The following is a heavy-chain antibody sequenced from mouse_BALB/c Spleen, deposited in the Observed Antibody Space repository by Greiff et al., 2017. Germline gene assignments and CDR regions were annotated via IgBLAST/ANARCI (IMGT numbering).Heavy chain of an antibody. Sequence: EVKLVESGGGLVQPGGSLNLSCAASGFDFSRYWMSWARQAPGKGQEWIGEINPGSSTINYTPSLKDKFIISRDNAKNTLYLQMSKVRSEDTALYYCARLGGYWYFDVWGAGTTVTVSS. CDR2: INPGSSTI. V-gene: IGHV4-2*02. J-gene: IGHJ1*01. CDR1: GFDFSRYW. CDR3: ARLGGYWYFDV.